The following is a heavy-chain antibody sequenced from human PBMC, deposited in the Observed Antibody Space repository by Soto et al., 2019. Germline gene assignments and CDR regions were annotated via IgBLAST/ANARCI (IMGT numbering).Heavy chain of an antibody. CDR1: GFSFSTYS. V-gene: IGHV3-23*01. D-gene: IGHD4-17*01. CDR2: LSGGGSNT. J-gene: IGHJ4*02. CDR3: ARWDGYGEV. Sequence: GGSLRLSCAASGFSFSTYSMAWVRQTPGKGLAWVSGLSGGGSNTFYADSVQGRFTISVDNSKNTVYLQMNSLRVEDTAVYYCARWDGYGEVWGQGT.